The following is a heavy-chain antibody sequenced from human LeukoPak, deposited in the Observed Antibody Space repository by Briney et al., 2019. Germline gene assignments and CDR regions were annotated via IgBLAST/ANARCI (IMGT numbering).Heavy chain of an antibody. CDR3: AGPDY. CDR1: GGSVSNYY. J-gene: IGHJ4*02. CDR2: IYTNGGT. V-gene: IGHV4-4*07. Sequence: PSETLSLTCTVSGGSVSNYYWSWIRQPAGKGLEWIGRIYTNGGTNYNASLRSRVTISVDKSNNQFSLKMTSVTVADTAVYYCAGPDYWGQGILVTVSS.